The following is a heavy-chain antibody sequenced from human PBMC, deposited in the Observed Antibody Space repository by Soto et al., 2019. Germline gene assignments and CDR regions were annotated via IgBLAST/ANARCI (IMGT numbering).Heavy chain of an antibody. CDR2: IYYSGST. Sequence: SETLSLTCTVSGGSVSSGSYYWGWIRQPPGKGLEWIGSIYYSGSTYYNPSLKSRVTISVDTSKNQFSLKLSSVTAADTAVYYCARRVFVWGSYRYFYWFDPWGQGTLVTVSS. CDR3: ARRVFVWGSYRYFYWFDP. J-gene: IGHJ5*02. V-gene: IGHV4-39*01. D-gene: IGHD3-16*02. CDR1: GGSVSSGSYY.